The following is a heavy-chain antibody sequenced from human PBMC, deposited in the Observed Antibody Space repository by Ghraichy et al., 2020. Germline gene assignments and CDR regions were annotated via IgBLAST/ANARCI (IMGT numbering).Heavy chain of an antibody. Sequence: ASVKVSCKTSGYTFTGHYIQWVRQAPGQWLEWMGWIDPKSGGTKYGQNFQGRVTMTRDTSMNTVYMELSRLTSDDTAVYYCARDWYSRNDDYFDYWGQGTLVTVSS. CDR2: IDPKSGGT. J-gene: IGHJ4*02. V-gene: IGHV1-2*02. CDR1: GYTFTGHY. D-gene: IGHD1-1*01. CDR3: ARDWYSRNDDYFDY.